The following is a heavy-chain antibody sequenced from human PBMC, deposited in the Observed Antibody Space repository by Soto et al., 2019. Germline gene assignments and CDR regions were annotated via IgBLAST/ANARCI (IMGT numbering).Heavy chain of an antibody. CDR3: ARGSPLYYYGSGIINWFDP. CDR2: ISAYNGNT. D-gene: IGHD3-10*01. J-gene: IGHJ5*02. V-gene: IGHV1-18*01. Sequence: QVQLVQSGAEVKKPGASVKVSCKASGYTFTSYGISWVRQAPGQGLEWMGWISAYNGNTNYAQKLQSRVTMTTDTSTSTAYMELRSLRSDDTAVYYCARGSPLYYYGSGIINWFDPWGQGTLVTVSS. CDR1: GYTFTSYG.